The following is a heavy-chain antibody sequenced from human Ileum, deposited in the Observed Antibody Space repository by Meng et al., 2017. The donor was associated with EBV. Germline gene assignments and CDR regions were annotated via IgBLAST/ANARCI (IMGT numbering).Heavy chain of an antibody. CDR2: VYHRGDT. CDR1: GDSISSDSW. Sequence: QVQLQESGPGLVKPSGTLSLPCPVSGDSISSDSWWSWVRQPPGKGLEWIGEVYHRGDTNYNPSLKSRVDISVDKSKNQFYLSLFSVTAADTAVYYCGRDQGRELINHWGQGTLVTVSS. CDR3: GRDQGRELINH. J-gene: IGHJ4*02. V-gene: IGHV4-4*02. D-gene: IGHD1-7*01.